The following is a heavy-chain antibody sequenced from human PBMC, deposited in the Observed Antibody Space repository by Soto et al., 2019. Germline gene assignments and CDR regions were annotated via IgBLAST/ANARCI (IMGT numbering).Heavy chain of an antibody. CDR3: AAGDDHYYDSSGYGY. V-gene: IGHV1-58*01. CDR2: IVVGSGNT. D-gene: IGHD3-22*01. Sequence: ASVKVSCKASGFTFTSSAVQWVRQARGQRLEWIGWIVVGSGNTNYAQKFQERVTITRDMSTSTAYMELSSLRSEDTAVYYCAAGDDHYYDSSGYGYWGQGTLVTVSS. CDR1: GFTFTSSA. J-gene: IGHJ4*02.